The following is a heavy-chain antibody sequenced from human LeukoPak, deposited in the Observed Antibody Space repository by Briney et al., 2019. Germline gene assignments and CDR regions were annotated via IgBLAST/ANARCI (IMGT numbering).Heavy chain of an antibody. Sequence: PGGSLRLSCAASGFTFSSYGMHWVRQAPGKGLEWVAVISYDGSNKYYADSVKGRFTISRDNSKNTLCLQMNSLRAEDTAVYYCAKVSDYGDYLPFDYWGQGTLVTVSS. D-gene: IGHD4-17*01. CDR1: GFTFSSYG. CDR3: AKVSDYGDYLPFDY. J-gene: IGHJ4*02. V-gene: IGHV3-30*18. CDR2: ISYDGSNK.